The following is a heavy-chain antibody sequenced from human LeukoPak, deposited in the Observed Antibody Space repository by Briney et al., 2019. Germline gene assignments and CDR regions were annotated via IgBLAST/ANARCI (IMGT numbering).Heavy chain of an antibody. CDR2: INPNSGGT. CDR3: ARDIAFVDGGNSGY. J-gene: IGHJ4*02. D-gene: IGHD4-23*01. V-gene: IGHV1-2*02. Sequence: SVKVSRKASGYTFTGYYMHWVRQAPGQGLEWMGWINPNSGGTNYAQKFQGRVTMTRDTSISTAYMELSRLRSDDTAVYYCARDIAFVDGGNSGYWGQGTLVTVSS. CDR1: GYTFTGYY.